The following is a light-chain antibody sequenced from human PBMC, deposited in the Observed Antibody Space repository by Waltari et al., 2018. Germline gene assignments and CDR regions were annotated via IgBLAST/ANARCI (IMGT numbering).Light chain of an antibody. CDR1: SGHTNYA. Sequence: QLVLTQSPSASASLGASVKLTCTLSSGHTNYAIAWHQQQPEKGPRYLMKLNSDGSHTKGDGIPDRCSCSSSGAERYLTISSLQSEDEADYYCQTWATGIQVFGGGTKLTVL. CDR3: QTWATGIQV. CDR2: LNSDGSH. V-gene: IGLV4-69*01. J-gene: IGLJ2*01.